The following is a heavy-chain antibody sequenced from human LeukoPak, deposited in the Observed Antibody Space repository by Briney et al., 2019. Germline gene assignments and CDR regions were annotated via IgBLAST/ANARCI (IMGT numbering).Heavy chain of an antibody. D-gene: IGHD3-22*01. Sequence: PGGSLRLSCAASGFTFSSYSMNWVRQAPGKGLEWVSSISSSSSYIYYADSVKGRFTISRDNAKNSLYLQMNSLRAEDTAVYYCARGSHGYLPTKGVGGQGTLVTVSS. CDR3: ARGSHGYLPTKGV. V-gene: IGHV3-21*01. CDR2: ISSSSSYI. CDR1: GFTFSSYS. J-gene: IGHJ4*02.